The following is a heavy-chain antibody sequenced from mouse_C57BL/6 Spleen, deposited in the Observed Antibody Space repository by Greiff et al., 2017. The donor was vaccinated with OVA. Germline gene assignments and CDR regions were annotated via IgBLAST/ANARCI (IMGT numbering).Heavy chain of an antibody. Sequence: QVQLQQPGAELVRPGSSVKLSCKASGYTFTSYWMHWVKQRPIQGLAWIGNIDPSDSETHYNQKFKDKATLTVAKSSSTAYMQLSSLTSEDSAVYYCAREIQHYYGSSYGGYFDVWGTETTVTVSS. V-gene: IGHV1-52*01. CDR3: AREIQHYYGSSYGGYFDV. J-gene: IGHJ1*03. CDR2: IDPSDSET. CDR1: GYTFTSYW. D-gene: IGHD1-1*01.